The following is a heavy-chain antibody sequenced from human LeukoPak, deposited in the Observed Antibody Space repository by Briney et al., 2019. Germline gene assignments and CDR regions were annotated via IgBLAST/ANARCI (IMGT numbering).Heavy chain of an antibody. CDR2: IIPIFGTA. J-gene: IGHJ5*02. D-gene: IGHD3-10*01. Sequence: SVKVSCKASGGTFSSYAISWVRHAPGQGLEWMGGIIPIFGTANYAQKFQGRVTITADESTSTAYMELSSLRSEDTAVYYCARDRGSYNWFDPWGQGTLVTVSS. CDR3: ARDRGSYNWFDP. CDR1: GGTFSSYA. V-gene: IGHV1-69*13.